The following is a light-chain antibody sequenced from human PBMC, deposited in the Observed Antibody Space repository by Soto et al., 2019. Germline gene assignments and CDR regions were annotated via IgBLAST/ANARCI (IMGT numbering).Light chain of an antibody. CDR2: DAS. Sequence: EIVMTQSPATLSVSPGERATLSARASQSVSSYLAWYQQKPGQAPRLLIYDASNRATGIPARFSGSGSGTDFTLTISSLEPEDFALYYCQQRSSWPRTFGQGTKVDI. J-gene: IGKJ1*01. CDR1: QSVSSY. V-gene: IGKV3-11*01. CDR3: QQRSSWPRT.